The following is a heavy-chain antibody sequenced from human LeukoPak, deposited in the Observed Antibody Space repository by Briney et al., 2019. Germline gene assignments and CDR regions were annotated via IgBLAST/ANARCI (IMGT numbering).Heavy chain of an antibody. CDR2: IYTSGST. D-gene: IGHD3-3*01. V-gene: IGHV4-61*02. Sequence: SETLSLTCTVSGGSISSGSYYWSWIRQPAGKGLEWIGRIYTSGSTNYNPSLKSRVTISVDTSKNQFSLKLSSVTAADTAVYYCAREESITIFGVGARPRAYFDYWGQGTLVTVSS. CDR1: GGSISSGSYY. J-gene: IGHJ4*02. CDR3: AREESITIFGVGARPRAYFDY.